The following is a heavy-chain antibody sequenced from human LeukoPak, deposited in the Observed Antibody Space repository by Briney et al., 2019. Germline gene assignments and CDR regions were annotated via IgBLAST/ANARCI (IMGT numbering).Heavy chain of an antibody. CDR3: ARDGYSGYDLGDDLDY. V-gene: IGHV1-46*01. D-gene: IGHD5-12*01. J-gene: IGHJ4*02. CDR1: GYTFTSYY. CDR2: INPSGGST. Sequence: GASVTVSCTASGYTFTSYYMHWVRQAPGQGLEWMGIINPSGGSTSYAQKFQGRVTMTRDTSTSTVYMELSSLRSEDTAVYYCARDGYSGYDLGDDLDYWGQGTLVTVSS.